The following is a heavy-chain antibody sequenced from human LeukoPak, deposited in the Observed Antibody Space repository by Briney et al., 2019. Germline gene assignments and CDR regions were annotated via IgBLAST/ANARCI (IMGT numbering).Heavy chain of an antibody. CDR3: ASSSGEESYFDY. V-gene: IGHV1-18*01. J-gene: IGHJ4*02. Sequence: ASVKVSCKASGYTFTSYGISWVRQAPGQGLEWMGWISAYNGNTNYAQKLQGRVTMTTDTSTITAYMELRSLRSDDTAVYSCASSSGEESYFDYWGQGTLVTVSS. CDR1: GYTFTSYG. D-gene: IGHD3-22*01. CDR2: ISAYNGNT.